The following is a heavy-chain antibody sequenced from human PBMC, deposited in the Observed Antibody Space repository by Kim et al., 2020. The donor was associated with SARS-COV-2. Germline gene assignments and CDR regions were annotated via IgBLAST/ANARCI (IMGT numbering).Heavy chain of an antibody. J-gene: IGHJ4*02. D-gene: IGHD3-22*01. CDR3: ARGRGSTGYFDY. CDR2: IWFGGITR. Sequence: GGSLRLSCAASGFTFSNYAMHWVRQAPGKGLEWMATIWFGGITRYYADSVKGRFTISRDNSKNTLSLQMNNMRAEDTAIYYCARGRGSTGYFDYWGPGTVVTVSS. CDR1: GFTFSNYA. V-gene: IGHV3-33*01.